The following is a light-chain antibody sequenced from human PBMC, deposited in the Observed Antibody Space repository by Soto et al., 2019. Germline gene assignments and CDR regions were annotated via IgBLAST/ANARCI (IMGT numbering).Light chain of an antibody. CDR2: EVS. CDR3: SSYTSSSIWV. Sequence: QSALTQPPSASGSPGQSVAISCTGTSSDVGGYNYVSWYQQEPGKPPKLLIYEVSKRPSGVSNRFSVSKSGNTASLTISALQAEDEADYYCSSYTSSSIWVFGTGTKLTVL. J-gene: IGLJ1*01. CDR1: SSDVGGYNY. V-gene: IGLV2-14*01.